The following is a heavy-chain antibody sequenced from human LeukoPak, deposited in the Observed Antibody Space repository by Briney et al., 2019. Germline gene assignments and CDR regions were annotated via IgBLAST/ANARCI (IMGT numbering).Heavy chain of an antibody. CDR2: ISPNSGDT. CDR1: GYSFTGYY. CDR3: ASGLNSRSSSC. D-gene: IGHD6-13*01. V-gene: IGHV1-2*02. Sequence: ASVKVSCKASGYSFTGYYMHWVRQAPGQGLEWMGRISPNSGDTNYAQKFRGRVTMTTDTTISTAYMELSRLRSDDTAVYYCASGLNSRSSSCWGQGTRVTVSS. J-gene: IGHJ4*02.